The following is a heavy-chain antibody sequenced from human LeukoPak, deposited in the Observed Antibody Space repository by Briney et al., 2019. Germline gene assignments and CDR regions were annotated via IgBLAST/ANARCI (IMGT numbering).Heavy chain of an antibody. J-gene: IGHJ3*02. V-gene: IGHV4-59*12. D-gene: IGHD1-1*01. CDR3: ARKSRTTFDAFDI. Sequence: PSETLSLTCTVSGVSISNYYWSWIRQPPGKRLEWIGNIYYIGSSTYNPSLKSRVTISLDTPRNQFSLKLSSVTAVDTAVYYCARKSRTTFDAFDIWGQGTMVTVSS. CDR1: GVSISNYY. CDR2: IYYIGSS.